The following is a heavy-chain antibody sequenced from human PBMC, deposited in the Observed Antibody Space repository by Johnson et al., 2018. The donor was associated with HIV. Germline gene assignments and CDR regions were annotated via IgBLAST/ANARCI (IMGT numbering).Heavy chain of an antibody. CDR1: GFTFSNYG. CDR3: ARDYETI. Sequence: QVQLVESGGGVVQPGRSLRLSCAASGFTFSNYGMHWVRQAPGKGLEWVAVITFEGSNKFYVDSVKGRFNISRDNSKDTLYLEMNSLRAEDTAVYYCARDYETIWGQGTMVTVSS. V-gene: IGHV3-30*03. CDR2: ITFEGSNK. J-gene: IGHJ3*02. D-gene: IGHD3-16*01.